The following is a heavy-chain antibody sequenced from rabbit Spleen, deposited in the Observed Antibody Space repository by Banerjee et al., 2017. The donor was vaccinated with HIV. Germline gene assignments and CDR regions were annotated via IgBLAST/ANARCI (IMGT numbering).Heavy chain of an antibody. D-gene: IGHD6-1*01. CDR2: IYAGSSGST. CDR1: GFSFSFSYW. J-gene: IGHJ6*01. CDR3: ARGIVYGYAGDTYPPYGMDL. Sequence: QSLEESGGDLVKPGASLTLTCTASGFSFSFSYWICWVRQAPGKGLEWIACIYAGSSGSTYYASWAKGRFTISKTSSTTVTLQMTSLTAADTATYFCARGIVYGYAGDTYPPYGMDLWGPGTLVTVS. V-gene: IGHV1S40*01.